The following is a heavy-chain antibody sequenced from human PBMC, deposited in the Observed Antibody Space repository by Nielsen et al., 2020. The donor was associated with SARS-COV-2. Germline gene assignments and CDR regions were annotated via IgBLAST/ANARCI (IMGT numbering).Heavy chain of an antibody. D-gene: IGHD4-23*01. CDR2: IYSGGST. J-gene: IGHJ6*02. CDR3: ARDSPQKYPGGYYYGMDV. V-gene: IGHV3-53*01. CDR1: GFTVSSNY. Sequence: GGSLRLSCAASGFTVSSNYMSWVRQAPGKGLEWVSVIYSGGSTYYADSVKGRFTISRDNSKNTLYLQMNSLRAEDTAVYYCARDSPQKYPGGYYYGMDVWGQGTTVTVSS.